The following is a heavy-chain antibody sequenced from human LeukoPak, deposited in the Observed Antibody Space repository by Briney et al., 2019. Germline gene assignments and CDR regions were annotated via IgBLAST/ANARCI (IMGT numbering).Heavy chain of an antibody. CDR1: GFTFSSYS. V-gene: IGHV3-21*01. J-gene: IGHJ4*02. D-gene: IGHD5-18*01. CDR2: ISSSSSYI. Sequence: GGSLRLSCAASGFTFSSYSMNWVRQAPGKGLEWVSSISSSSSYIYYADSVKGQFTISRDNAKNSLYLQMNSLRAEDTAVYYCARDDDTAMVTIDYWGQGTLVTVSS. CDR3: ARDDDTAMVTIDY.